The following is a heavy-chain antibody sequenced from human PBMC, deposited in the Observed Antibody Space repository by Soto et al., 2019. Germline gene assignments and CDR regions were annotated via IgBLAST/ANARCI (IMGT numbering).Heavy chain of an antibody. Sequence: GESLKISCKASGYIIKNYWIGWVRQMPGQGLEWMGIIFPDDSDTRYSPSFQGHVTISVDKSISTAYVQWSSLKASDSAIYYCFRGGVTSRTFDHWGQGTLVTVPQ. CDR1: GYIIKNYW. CDR3: FRGGVTSRTFDH. CDR2: IFPDDSDT. D-gene: IGHD3-16*01. J-gene: IGHJ4*02. V-gene: IGHV5-51*01.